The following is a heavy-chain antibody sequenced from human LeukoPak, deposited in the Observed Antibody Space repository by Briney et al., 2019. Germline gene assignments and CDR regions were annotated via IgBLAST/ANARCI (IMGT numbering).Heavy chain of an antibody. CDR3: ARGRYGLLSGYDY. CDR1: GYTFTGYY. J-gene: IGHJ4*02. Sequence: ASVKVSCKASGYTFTGYYMRWVRQAPGQGLEWMGWINPNSGDTNYAQKFQGRVTMTRDTSISTAYMELSRLTSDDTAVYYCARGRYGLLSGYDYWGQGAMVTVSS. V-gene: IGHV1-2*02. CDR2: INPNSGDT. D-gene: IGHD3-22*01.